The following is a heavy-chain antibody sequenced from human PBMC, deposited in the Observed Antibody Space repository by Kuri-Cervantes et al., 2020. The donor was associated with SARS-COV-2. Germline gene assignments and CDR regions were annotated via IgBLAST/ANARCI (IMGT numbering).Heavy chain of an antibody. CDR2: ISGSGGST. CDR1: GFTFSSYA. J-gene: IGHJ6*03. D-gene: IGHD2-8*01. Sequence: GGSLRLSCAASGFTFSSYAMSWVRQAPGKGLEWVSAISGSGGSTYCADSVKGRFTISRDNSKNTLYLQMNSLRAEDTAVYYCAKGPNGYYYYYYMDVWGKGTTVTVSS. CDR3: AKGPNGYYYYYYMDV. V-gene: IGHV3-23*01.